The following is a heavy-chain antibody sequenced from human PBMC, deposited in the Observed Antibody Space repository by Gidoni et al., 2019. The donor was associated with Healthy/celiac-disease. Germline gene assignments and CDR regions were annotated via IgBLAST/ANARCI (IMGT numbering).Heavy chain of an antibody. V-gene: IGHV3-21*01. J-gene: IGHJ3*02. D-gene: IGHD6-19*01. CDR2: ISSSSSYI. CDR1: GLPFSSYS. Sequence: EVQLVESGGGLVKPGGSLRLPCAASGLPFSSYSMNWVRQAPGKGLEWVSSISSSSSYIYYADSVKCRFTISRDNAKNSLYLQMNSLRAEDTAVYYCARSQGVVAGPYTVDAFDIWGQGTMVTVSS. CDR3: ARSQGVVAGPYTVDAFDI.